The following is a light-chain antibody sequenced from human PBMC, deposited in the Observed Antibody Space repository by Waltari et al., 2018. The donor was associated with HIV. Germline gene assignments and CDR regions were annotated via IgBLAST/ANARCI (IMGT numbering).Light chain of an antibody. Sequence: QSVLTQPPSASGTPGQRVTIPCSGSSSNSGSKYVYWYQQLPGPAPKHLIYRNNQRPSGVPDRFSGSKSGTSASLAISGLRSEDEADYYCAAWDDSMSGPHVVFGGGTKLTVL. CDR3: AAWDDSMSGPHVV. J-gene: IGLJ2*01. CDR2: RNN. CDR1: SSNSGSKY. V-gene: IGLV1-47*01.